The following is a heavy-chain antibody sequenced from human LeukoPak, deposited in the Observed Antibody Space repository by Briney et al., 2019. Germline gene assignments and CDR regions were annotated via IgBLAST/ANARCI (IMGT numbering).Heavy chain of an antibody. CDR2: IYYSGST. Sequence: SETLSLTCTVSGGPISSYYWSWIRQPPGKGLEWIGYIYYSGSTNYNPSLKSRVTISVDTSKNQFSLKLSSVTAADTAVYYCASVEMATITFAYWGQGTLVTVSS. V-gene: IGHV4-59*01. J-gene: IGHJ4*02. CDR1: GGPISSYY. D-gene: IGHD5-24*01. CDR3: ASVEMATITFAY.